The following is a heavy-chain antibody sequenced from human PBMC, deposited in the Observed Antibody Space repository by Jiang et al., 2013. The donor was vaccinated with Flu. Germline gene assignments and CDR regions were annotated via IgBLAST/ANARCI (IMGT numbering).Heavy chain of an antibody. D-gene: IGHD6-19*01. Sequence: LLKPSETLSLTCAVYGGSFSGYYWSWIRQPPGKGLEWIGEINHSGSTNYNPSLKSRVTISVDTSKNQFSLKLSSVTAADTAVYYCAREWQWLVDMGWFDPWGQGPWS. CDR1: GGSFSGYY. J-gene: IGHJ5*02. CDR3: AREWQWLVDMGWFDP. V-gene: IGHV4-34*01. CDR2: INHSGST.